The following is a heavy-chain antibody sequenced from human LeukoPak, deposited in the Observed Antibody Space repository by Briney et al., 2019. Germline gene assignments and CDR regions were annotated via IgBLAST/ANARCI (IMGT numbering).Heavy chain of an antibody. V-gene: IGHV3-33*01. CDR3: ARESWVAAAAPNWFDP. D-gene: IGHD6-13*01. J-gene: IGHJ5*02. CDR2: IWCDGSNK. CDR1: GFTFSSYG. Sequence: PGRSLRLSCAASGFTFSSYGLHWVRQAPGKGLEWVAVIWCDGSNKYYADSVKGRFTISRDNSKNTLYLQMNSLRAEDTAVYYCARESWVAAAAPNWFDPWGQGALVTVSS.